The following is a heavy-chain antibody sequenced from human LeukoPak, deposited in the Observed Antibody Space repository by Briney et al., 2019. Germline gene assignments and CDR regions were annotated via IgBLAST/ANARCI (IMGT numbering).Heavy chain of an antibody. CDR3: AKVASGDYTTYSFDF. D-gene: IGHD3-3*01. V-gene: IGHV3-23*01. CDR2: ISGSGGTT. J-gene: IGHJ4*02. Sequence: GSLRLSCAASGFTFSSYAMSWVRQAPGKGLEWVSVISGSGGTTYYADSVKGRFTISRDNSKNTLYLQMNSLRAEDTAIYYCAKVASGDYTTYSFDFWGQGTLVTVSS. CDR1: GFTFSSYA.